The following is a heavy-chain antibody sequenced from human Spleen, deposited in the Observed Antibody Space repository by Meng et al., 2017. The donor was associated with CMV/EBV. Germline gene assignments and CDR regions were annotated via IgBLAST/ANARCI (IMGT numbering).Heavy chain of an antibody. CDR1: GFTFSSYS. J-gene: IGHJ4*02. D-gene: IGHD5-18*01. Sequence: EVQLVESGGGLVKPGGSLRLSWVVSGFTFSSYSMNWVRQAPGKGLEWVSSITSSSSYIYYADSVQGRFSVSRDNAKNSLFLQMNTLRAEDTAVYYCARDPGSYGPYYFDYWGQGALVTVAS. CDR3: ARDPGSYGPYYFDY. CDR2: ITSSSSYI. V-gene: IGHV3-21*02.